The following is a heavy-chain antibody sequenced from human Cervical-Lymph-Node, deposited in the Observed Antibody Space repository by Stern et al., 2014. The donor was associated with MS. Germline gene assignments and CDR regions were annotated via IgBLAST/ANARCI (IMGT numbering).Heavy chain of an antibody. Sequence: VQLVQSGGGLVQPGGSLRLSCAASGFTFSSYDMHWVRQATGKGLEWVSAIGIAGDTHYPGSVKGRITISRENANNSLYLQMNSLRVGDTAVYYCARDRNGMDVWGQGTTVTVSS. CDR1: GFTFSSYD. CDR2: IGIAGDT. J-gene: IGHJ6*02. CDR3: ARDRNGMDV. V-gene: IGHV3-13*01.